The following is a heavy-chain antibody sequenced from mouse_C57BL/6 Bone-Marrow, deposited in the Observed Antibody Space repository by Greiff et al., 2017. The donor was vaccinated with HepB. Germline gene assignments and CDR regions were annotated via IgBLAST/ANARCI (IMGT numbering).Heavy chain of an antibody. V-gene: IGHV5-2*01. Sequence: VHVKQSGGGLVQPGESLKLSCESNEYEFPSHDMSWVRKTPEKRLELVAAINSDGGSTYYPDTMERRFIISRDNTKKPLYLQMSSLRSEDTALYYCARLGDYDGYYAMDYWGQGTSVTVSS. CDR1: EYEFPSHD. CDR3: ARLGDYDGYYAMDY. J-gene: IGHJ4*01. D-gene: IGHD2-4*01. CDR2: INSDGGST.